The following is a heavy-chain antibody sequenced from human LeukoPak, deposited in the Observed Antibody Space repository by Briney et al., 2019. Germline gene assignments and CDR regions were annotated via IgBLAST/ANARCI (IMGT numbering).Heavy chain of an antibody. J-gene: IGHJ4*02. CDR1: GFTFSSYA. D-gene: IGHD3-16*01. Sequence: GGSLRLSCAASGFTFSSYAMSWVRQAPGKGLEWVAFIRYDGSNKYYADSVKGRFTISRDNSKNTLYLQMNSLRAKDTAVYYCAKTSPPLSPGSQVMDYWGQGTLVTVSS. V-gene: IGHV3-30*02. CDR3: AKTSPPLSPGSQVMDY. CDR2: IRYDGSNK.